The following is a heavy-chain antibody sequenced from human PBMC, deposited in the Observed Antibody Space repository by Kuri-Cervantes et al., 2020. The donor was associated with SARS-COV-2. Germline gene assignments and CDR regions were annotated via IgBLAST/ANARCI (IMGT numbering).Heavy chain of an antibody. J-gene: IGHJ4*02. CDR2: ISGTGSTT. D-gene: IGHD1-26*01. Sequence: GESLKISCAASGFTFTNYAMSWVRQAPGKGLEWVTAISGTGSTTYYADSVRGRFTISRDNSKNTLYLQMSSLRAEDTALYYCAKSRYSGSYYDCDYWGQGTLVTVSS. CDR1: GFTFTNYA. V-gene: IGHV3-23*01. CDR3: AKSRYSGSYYDCDY.